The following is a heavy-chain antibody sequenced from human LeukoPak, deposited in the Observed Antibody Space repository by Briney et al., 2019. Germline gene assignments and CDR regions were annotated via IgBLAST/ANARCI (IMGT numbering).Heavy chain of an antibody. V-gene: IGHV3-23*01. CDR1: GFTFSTFA. J-gene: IGHJ4*02. D-gene: IGHD3-22*01. Sequence: GGSLRLSCAASGFTFSTFAMIWVRQPPGKGLEWVSSIFPSGGEIHYADSVRGRFTISRDNSKSTLSLQMNSLRAEDTAVYYCAKDLYYYDSSGYPHFDYWGQGTLVTVSS. CDR2: IFPSGGEI. CDR3: AKDLYYYDSSGYPHFDY.